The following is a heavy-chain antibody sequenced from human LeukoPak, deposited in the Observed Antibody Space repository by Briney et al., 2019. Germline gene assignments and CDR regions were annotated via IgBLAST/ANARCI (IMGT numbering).Heavy chain of an antibody. CDR1: GYTFISYG. V-gene: IGHV1-18*01. D-gene: IGHD1-26*01. CDR3: ARGEVGGSYGIAFDY. J-gene: IGHJ4*02. CDR2: ISAYNGNT. Sequence: ASVKVSCKASGYTFISYGISWVRQAPGQGLEWMGWISAYNGNTNYAQKFQGRGTMTTDTSTSTAYMELRSLRSDDTAVYYCARGEVGGSYGIAFDYWGQGTLVTVSS.